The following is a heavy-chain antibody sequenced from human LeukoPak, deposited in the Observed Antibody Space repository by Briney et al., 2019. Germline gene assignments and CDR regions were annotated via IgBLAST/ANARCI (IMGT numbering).Heavy chain of an antibody. CDR1: GGSISSGGYS. V-gene: IGHV4-30-2*01. Sequence: SQTLSLTCAVSGGSISSGGYSWSWIRQPPGKGLEWIGYIYHSGSTYYNPSLKSRVTISVDRSKNQFSLKLSSVTAADTAVYYRARGDTPAAFDIWGQGTMVTVSS. J-gene: IGHJ3*02. CDR3: ARGDTPAAFDI. CDR2: IYHSGST.